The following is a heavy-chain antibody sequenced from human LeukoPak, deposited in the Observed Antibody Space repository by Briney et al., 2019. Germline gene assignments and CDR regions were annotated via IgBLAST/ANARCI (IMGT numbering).Heavy chain of an antibody. V-gene: IGHV5-51*01. CDR2: IYPGDSDT. D-gene: IGHD4/OR15-4a*01. J-gene: IGHJ4*02. CDR1: GYSFTSYW. Sequence: GESLKISCKGSGYSFTSYWIGWVRQMPGRGLEWMGIIYPGDSDTRYSRSFQGQVTISVDKSISTAYVRWSSLQASDTAMYYCARRVLDYFEEWGQGTLVTVSS. CDR3: ARRVLDYFEE.